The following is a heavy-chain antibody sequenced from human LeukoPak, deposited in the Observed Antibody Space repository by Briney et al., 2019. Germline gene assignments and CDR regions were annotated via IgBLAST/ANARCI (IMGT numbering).Heavy chain of an antibody. V-gene: IGHV3-11*01. CDR3: ASGRDIEVAGPGGYFDH. J-gene: IGHJ4*02. Sequence: PGGSLRLSCAASGFTFNDYHMNWIRQAPGKGLEWISYISPGGGDIYFADSVKGRFTLSRDNAKNSLYLQVSSLTAEDTAVYHCASGRDIEVAGPGGYFDHWGQGTLVTVSS. CDR1: GFTFNDYH. CDR2: ISPGGGDI. D-gene: IGHD6-19*01.